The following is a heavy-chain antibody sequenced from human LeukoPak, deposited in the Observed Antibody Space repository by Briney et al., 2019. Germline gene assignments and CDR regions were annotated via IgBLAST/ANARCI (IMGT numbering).Heavy chain of an antibody. CDR3: TTEPLFAMTVVPAAGFDY. Sequence: GGSLRLSCAASGFSFDDNGMSWVRQAPGKGLEWVGRIKSKTDGGTTDYAAPVKGRFTISRDDSKNTLYLQMNSLKTEDTAVYYCTTEPLFAMTVVPAAGFDYWGQGTLVTVSS. V-gene: IGHV3-15*01. D-gene: IGHD2-2*01. CDR1: GFSFDDNG. CDR2: IKSKTDGGTT. J-gene: IGHJ4*02.